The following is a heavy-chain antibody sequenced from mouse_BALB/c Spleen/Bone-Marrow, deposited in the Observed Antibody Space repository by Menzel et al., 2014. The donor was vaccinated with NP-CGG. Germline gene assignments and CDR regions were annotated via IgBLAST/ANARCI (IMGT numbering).Heavy chain of an antibody. Sequence: QVQLKQSGPGLVQPSQRLSITCTVSGFSLSYYGVHWIRQSPGKGLEWLGVIWSGGITDYNASFISRLSISKDNSKSQVFFTMNSLQANDTAIYYCARSPSMDYWGPGTSVTVSS. CDR3: ARSPSMDY. CDR1: GFSLSYYG. J-gene: IGHJ4*01. CDR2: IWSGGIT. V-gene: IGHV2-2*02.